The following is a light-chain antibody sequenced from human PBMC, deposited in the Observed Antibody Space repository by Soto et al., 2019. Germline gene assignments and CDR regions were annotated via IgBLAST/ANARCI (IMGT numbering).Light chain of an antibody. CDR3: QQYNDWPPWT. V-gene: IGKV3-20*01. Sequence: EIVLTQSPGTLSLSPGERATFSCRASQSVSSNYLAWYQQKPGQAPRLLIYGAFKRATGIPDRFSGSGSGTEFTLTISTLQPEDFAVYYCQQYNDWPPWTFGQGTKVDIK. J-gene: IGKJ1*01. CDR1: QSVSSNY. CDR2: GAF.